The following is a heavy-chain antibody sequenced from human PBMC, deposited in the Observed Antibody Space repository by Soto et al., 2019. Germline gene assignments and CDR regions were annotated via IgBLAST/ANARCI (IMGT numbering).Heavy chain of an antibody. CDR3: AITKSGWRYYYMDV. V-gene: IGHV3-21*01. CDR1: GFTFSSYS. Sequence: GGSLRLSCAASGFTFSSYSMNWVRQAPGKGLEWVSSISSSSSYIYYADSVKGRFTISRDNAKNSLYLQMNSLRAEDTAVYYCAITKSGWRYYYMDVWGKGTTVTVSS. CDR2: ISSSSSYI. J-gene: IGHJ6*03. D-gene: IGHD2-15*01.